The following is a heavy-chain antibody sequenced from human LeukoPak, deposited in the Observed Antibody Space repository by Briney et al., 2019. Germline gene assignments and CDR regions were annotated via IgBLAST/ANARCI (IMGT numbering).Heavy chain of an antibody. Sequence: PGASVKVSCKASGGTFSSYAISWVRQAPGQGLEWMGGIIPIFGTANYAQKFQGRVTITADESTSTADMELSSLRSEDTAVYYCARGPYYYDSSGCFDYWGQGTLVSVSS. D-gene: IGHD3-22*01. CDR3: ARGPYYYDSSGCFDY. V-gene: IGHV1-69*13. CDR1: GGTFSSYA. J-gene: IGHJ4*02. CDR2: IIPIFGTA.